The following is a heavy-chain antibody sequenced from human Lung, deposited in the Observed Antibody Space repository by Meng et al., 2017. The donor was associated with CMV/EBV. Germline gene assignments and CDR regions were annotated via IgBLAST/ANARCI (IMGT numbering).Heavy chain of an antibody. V-gene: IGHV5-51*01. CDR2: IYPGDSDV. CDR1: GYMFNIYW. Sequence: GGSXRLXXKVSGYMFNIYWIGWVRQKPGKGLEWMGIIYPGDSDVRYSPSFQGQVTISADKSTNTAYLQWSGLRASDTAMYYCARQDWTYGHRAYYFDYWGQGXLLTVSS. D-gene: IGHD3/OR15-3a*01. J-gene: IGHJ4*02. CDR3: ARQDWTYGHRAYYFDY.